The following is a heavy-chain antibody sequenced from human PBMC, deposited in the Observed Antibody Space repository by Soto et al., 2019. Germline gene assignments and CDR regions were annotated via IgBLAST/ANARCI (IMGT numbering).Heavy chain of an antibody. Sequence: QVQLVQSGAEVKKPGASVKVPCKASGYTFVSYGISWVRQAPGQGLEWVAWISGYTGDTHYAQKVQDRVSLTPDTSTNTVYMELRGLGSDDTAIYYCARPRVECRITSCYEYWGGGTLVTVSS. CDR3: ARPRVECRITSCYEY. CDR1: GYTFVSYG. D-gene: IGHD2-2*01. J-gene: IGHJ4*02. V-gene: IGHV1-18*01. CDR2: ISGYTGDT.